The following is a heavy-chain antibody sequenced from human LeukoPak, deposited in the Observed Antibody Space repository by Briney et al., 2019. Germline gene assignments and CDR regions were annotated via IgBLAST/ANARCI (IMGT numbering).Heavy chain of an antibody. J-gene: IGHJ3*02. CDR2: IGALADI. CDR1: GLTFSSHD. D-gene: IGHD6-13*01. Sequence: PGGSLRHSPAAPGLTFSSHDIHWVRQGTRKGVEWVSDIGALADIFYSDSVKGRFTFSRENAKPSLYLHMNSPRAGATAVSYCASGRSRSWSYAFDIWGRGTMVTVCS. V-gene: IGHV3-13*01. CDR3: ASGRSRSWSYAFDI.